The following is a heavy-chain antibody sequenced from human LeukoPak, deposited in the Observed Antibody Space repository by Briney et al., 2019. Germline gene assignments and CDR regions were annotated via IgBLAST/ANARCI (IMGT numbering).Heavy chain of an antibody. Sequence: GRSLRLSCAASGFTSRTYALPWVRQAPGKGLEWVAVESNDGSIKYYADSVKGRFTISRDISKNILYLQMNGLRDEDTAVYYCARASVGLGKLFWYFDYWGQGTLVTVSS. D-gene: IGHD3-10*01. CDR1: GFTSRTYA. CDR2: ESNDGSIK. V-gene: IGHV3-30*04. J-gene: IGHJ4*02. CDR3: ARASVGLGKLFWYFDY.